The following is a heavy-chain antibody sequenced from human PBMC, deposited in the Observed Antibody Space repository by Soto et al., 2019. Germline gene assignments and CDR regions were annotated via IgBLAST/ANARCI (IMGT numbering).Heavy chain of an antibody. CDR2: ISPYNDYT. D-gene: IGHD3-16*01. CDR1: GYTFIRYC. J-gene: IGHJ6*01. V-gene: IGHV1-18*01. Sequence: QVQLAQSANEVKKPGASVRVSCKAAGYTFIRYCIAWVRQAPGQGLECMGWISPYNDYTVYAQKSQGRASMTADTSPRTVYMNLRGLKSDDTAVYYCARGGYYDNSWGKLSHYGLDVWGQGTSVSVSS. CDR3: ARGGYYDNSWGKLSHYGLDV.